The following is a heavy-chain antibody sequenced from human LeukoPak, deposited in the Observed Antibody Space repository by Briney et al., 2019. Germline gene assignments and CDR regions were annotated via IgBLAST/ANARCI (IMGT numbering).Heavy chain of an antibody. V-gene: IGHV4-4*09. J-gene: IGHJ6*03. Sequence: PSETLSLTCTVSGGSISSYYWSWIRQPPGKGLEWIGYIYTSGSTNYNPSLKSRVTISVDTSKNQFSLKLSSVTAADTAVYYCARFGYYGSGSYYYYYYYMDVWGKGTTVTVSS. CDR3: ARFGYYGSGSYYYYYYYMDV. D-gene: IGHD3-10*01. CDR2: IYTSGST. CDR1: GGSISSYY.